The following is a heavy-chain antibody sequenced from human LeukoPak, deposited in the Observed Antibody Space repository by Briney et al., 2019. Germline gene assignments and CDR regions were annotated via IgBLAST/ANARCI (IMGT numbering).Heavy chain of an antibody. V-gene: IGHV3-21*01. CDR3: ARSLGTTDAFDI. D-gene: IGHD4-11*01. J-gene: IGHJ3*02. CDR1: GFTFSSYS. CDR2: ISSSSTYI. Sequence: GGSLRLSCAASGFTFSSYSMNWVRQAPGKGLEWVSSISSSSTYIYYADSLKGRFTISRDNAKNSLYLQMNSLRAEDTAVYYCARSLGTTDAFDIWGQGTMVTVSS.